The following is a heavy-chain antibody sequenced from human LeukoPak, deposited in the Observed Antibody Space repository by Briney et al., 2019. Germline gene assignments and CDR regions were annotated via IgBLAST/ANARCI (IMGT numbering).Heavy chain of an antibody. D-gene: IGHD3-10*01. V-gene: IGHV1-2*02. CDR2: INPNSGGT. CDR3: ARDLTMVRGVTLYYFDY. J-gene: IGHJ4*02. Sequence: GASVRVSCKASGYTFTGYYIHWVRQAPGQGLEWMGWINPNSGGTNYAQKFQGRVTMTRDTSIRTAYMELSRLRSDDTAVYYCARDLTMVRGVTLYYFDYWGQGTLVTVSS. CDR1: GYTFTGYY.